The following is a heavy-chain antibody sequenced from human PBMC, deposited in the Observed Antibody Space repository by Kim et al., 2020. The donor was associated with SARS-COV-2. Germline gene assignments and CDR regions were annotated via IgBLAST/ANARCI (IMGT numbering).Heavy chain of an antibody. J-gene: IGHJ4*02. D-gene: IGHD6-19*01. CDR3: TIDRTPYSSGWWY. CDR2: IRSKAYGGTT. CDR1: GFTFGDYA. Sequence: GGSLRLSCTASGFTFGDYAMSWFRQAPGKGLEWVGFIRSKAYGGTTEYAASVKGRFTISRDDSKSIAYLQMNSLKTEDTAVYYCTIDRTPYSSGWWYWGQGTLVTVSS. V-gene: IGHV3-49*03.